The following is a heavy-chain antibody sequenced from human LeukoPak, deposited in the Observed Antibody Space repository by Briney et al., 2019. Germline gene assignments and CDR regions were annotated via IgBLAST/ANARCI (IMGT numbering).Heavy chain of an antibody. Sequence: PSETLYLTCSVSGNSISSGHYWGWIRQTPGKGLEWIASIYLSGTTYYNPSLKSRVTISVDTSKNQFSLKLSSVTAADTAVYFCARIFILSGFSSYFDHRGQGTLVTVSS. CDR2: IYLSGTT. CDR3: ARIFILSGFSSYFDH. J-gene: IGHJ4*02. CDR1: GNSISSGHY. D-gene: IGHD3-9*01. V-gene: IGHV4-38-2*02.